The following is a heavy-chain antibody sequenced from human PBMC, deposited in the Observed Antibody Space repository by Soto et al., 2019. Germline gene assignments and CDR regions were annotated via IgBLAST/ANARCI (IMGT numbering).Heavy chain of an antibody. CDR2: IDCSDSYT. CDR3: ARHYYSTAASDY. Sequence: GESLKISCQTSGYTFSSYWISWVRQMPGRGLEWLGRIDCSDSYTKYNPSFEGHVTMSLDESISTAYLQWSSLKASDTATYYCARHYYSTAASDYWGQGTMVTVSS. CDR1: GYTFSSYW. V-gene: IGHV5-10-1*01. J-gene: IGHJ4*02. D-gene: IGHD1-26*01.